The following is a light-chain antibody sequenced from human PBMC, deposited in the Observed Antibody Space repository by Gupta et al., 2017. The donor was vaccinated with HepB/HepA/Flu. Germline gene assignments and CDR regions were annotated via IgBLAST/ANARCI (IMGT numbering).Light chain of an antibody. CDR3: CSFAGSGTVV. CDR2: PVT. V-gene: IGLV2-23*02. J-gene: IGLJ3*02. CDR1: RSAIGSYSL. Sequence: QSVLPQPASVSGSPGQSIIISCTGTRSAIGSYSLVSWFQQHPGQAPQLIIYPVTKRPSGISHRFSASKSGSTASLTISALQTEDAAHYFCCSFAGSGTVVFGGGTQLTVL.